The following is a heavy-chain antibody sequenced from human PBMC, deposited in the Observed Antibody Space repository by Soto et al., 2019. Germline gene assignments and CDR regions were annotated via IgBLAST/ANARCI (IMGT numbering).Heavy chain of an antibody. J-gene: IGHJ6*03. CDR3: SRDWDHMDV. V-gene: IGHV3-21*01. D-gene: IGHD1-26*01. CDR2: VSNGGSYT. CDR1: GFSFRSYS. Sequence: EVQLVESGGGLVKPGESLRLACAGSGFSFRSYSFNWVRQAPGKGLEWVSSVSNGGSYTYYADSVTGRFTISRDNAENSAFLQMNSLRAEDTAVYYCSRDWDHMDVWGKGTTVTVS.